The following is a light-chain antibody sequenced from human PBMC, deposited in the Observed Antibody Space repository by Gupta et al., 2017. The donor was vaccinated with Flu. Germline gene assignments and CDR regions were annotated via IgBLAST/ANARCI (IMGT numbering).Light chain of an antibody. CDR3: QQDYSTPPT. CDR2: WAS. CDR1: QSVLYSSNNKNY. J-gene: IGKJ5*01. V-gene: IGKV4-1*01. Sequence: DIVMTQSPDSLAVSLGERATINCKSSQSVLYSSNNKNYLAWYQQKPGQPPKLLIYWASTRESGVPDRFSGSGSGTDFTLTISSLQAEDVAVYYCQQDYSTPPTFGPGTRLEIK.